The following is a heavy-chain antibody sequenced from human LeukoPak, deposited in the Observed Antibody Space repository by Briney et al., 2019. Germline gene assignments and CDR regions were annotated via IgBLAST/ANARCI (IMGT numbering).Heavy chain of an antibody. J-gene: IGHJ6*03. V-gene: IGHV3-11*04. Sequence: PGGSLRLSCAASGFRFSDYFMIWIRQAPGKGLEWVSYIGSGGTAIHYADSVEGRFTISRDNAKNSLFLEMSGLRAEDTAIYYCARDPYYYDTSGPPRLGYYYYMDVWGNGTTVTVSS. CDR1: GFRFSDYF. CDR3: ARDPYYYDTSGPPRLGYYYYMDV. CDR2: IGSGGTAI. D-gene: IGHD3-22*01.